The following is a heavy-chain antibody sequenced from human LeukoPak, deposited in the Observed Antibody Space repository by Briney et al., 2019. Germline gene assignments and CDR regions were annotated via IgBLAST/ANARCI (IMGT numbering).Heavy chain of an antibody. J-gene: IGHJ1*01. V-gene: IGHV3-30*18. CDR1: GFTFSSYG. CDR3: AKDPRSGSYRPQYFQH. D-gene: IGHD1-26*01. CDR2: ISYDGSNK. Sequence: PGRSLRLSCAASGFTFSSYGMHWVRQAPGKGLEWVAVISYDGSNKHYADSVKGRFTISRDNSKNTLYLQMNSLRAEDTAVYYCAKDPRSGSYRPQYFQHWGQGTLVTVSS.